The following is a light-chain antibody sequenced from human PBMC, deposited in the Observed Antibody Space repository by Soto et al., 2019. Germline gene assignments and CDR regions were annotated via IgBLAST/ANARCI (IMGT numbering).Light chain of an antibody. Sequence: QLVLTQPPSVSGAPGQRVTISCTGSSSNIGAGYDVHWYQQLPGTAPKLLIYGNSDRPSGVPDRFSGSKSGTSASLAITGRQAEDEADYYCQSYDSSLINYVFGTGTKLTVL. CDR3: QSYDSSLINYV. J-gene: IGLJ1*01. CDR2: GNS. CDR1: SSNIGAGYD. V-gene: IGLV1-40*01.